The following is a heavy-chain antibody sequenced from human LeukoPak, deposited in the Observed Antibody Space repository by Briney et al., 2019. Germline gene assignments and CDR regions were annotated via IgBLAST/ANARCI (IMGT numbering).Heavy chain of an antibody. V-gene: IGHV1-2*02. D-gene: IGHD3-16*02. Sequence: GASVKVSCKASGYTFTGYYMHWVRQAPGQGLEWMGWIKPNSGGTNYAQKFQGRVTMTRDTSISTAYMELSRLRSDDTAVYYCARESSLQELGYRYNHDAFDIWGQGTMVTVSS. CDR2: IKPNSGGT. J-gene: IGHJ3*02. CDR1: GYTFTGYY. CDR3: ARESSLQELGYRYNHDAFDI.